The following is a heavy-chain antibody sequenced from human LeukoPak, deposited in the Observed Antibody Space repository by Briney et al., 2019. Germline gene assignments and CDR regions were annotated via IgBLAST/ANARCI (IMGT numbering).Heavy chain of an antibody. J-gene: IGHJ5*02. CDR2: IYYSGNT. CDR1: GGSISDYY. Sequence: PSETLSLTCTVSGGSISDYYWSWIRQPPGKGLEWTAYIYYSGNTKVNPSLKSRVTVSVDTSKNQFSLKLTSVTAADTAVYYCARDKWSGGGLAQFDPWGQGTLVTVSS. CDR3: ARDKWSGGGLAQFDP. V-gene: IGHV4-59*01. D-gene: IGHD3-3*01.